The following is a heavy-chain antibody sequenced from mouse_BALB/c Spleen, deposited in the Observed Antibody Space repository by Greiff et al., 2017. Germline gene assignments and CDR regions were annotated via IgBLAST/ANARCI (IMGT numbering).Heavy chain of an antibody. CDR2: ISDGGSYT. CDR1: GFTFSDYY. V-gene: IGHV5-4*02. Sequence: EVKLVESGGGLVKPGGSLKLSCAASGFTFSDYYMYWVRQTPEKRLEWVATISDGGSYTYYPDSVKGRFTISRDNAKNNLYLQMSSLKSEDTAMYYCARGGQLGLRWDWFAYWGQGTLVTGSA. CDR3: ARGGQLGLRWDWFAY. J-gene: IGHJ3*01. D-gene: IGHD3-2*01.